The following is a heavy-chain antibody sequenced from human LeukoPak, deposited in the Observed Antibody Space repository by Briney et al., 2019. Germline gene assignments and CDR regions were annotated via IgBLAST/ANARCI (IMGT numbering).Heavy chain of an antibody. CDR3: ARDGHDPYADSKTPFDY. CDR1: GFTFSSYS. V-gene: IGHV3-21*01. CDR2: ISSSSSYI. Sequence: GGSLRLSCAASGFTFSSYSMNWVRQAPGKGLEWVSSISSSSSYIYYADSVKGRFTISRDNAKNSLYLQMNSLRAGDTAVYYCARDGHDPYADSKTPFDYWGQGTLVTVSS. J-gene: IGHJ4*02. D-gene: IGHD4-17*01.